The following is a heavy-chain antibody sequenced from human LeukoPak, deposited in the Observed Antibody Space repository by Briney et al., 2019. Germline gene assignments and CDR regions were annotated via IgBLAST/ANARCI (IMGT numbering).Heavy chain of an antibody. V-gene: IGHV3-9*01. D-gene: IGHD6-19*01. CDR1: GFPFGDFW. CDR2: ISWNSGSI. Sequence: PGGSLRLSCAASGFPFGDFWMTWVRQPPGKGLEWVSGISWNSGSIDYADSVKGRFTISRDNAKNSLYLQMNSLRVEDTAFYYCAKDNRRHYTSGPNPDSLHWGQGALVTVSS. CDR3: AKDNRRHYTSGPNPDSLH. J-gene: IGHJ4*02.